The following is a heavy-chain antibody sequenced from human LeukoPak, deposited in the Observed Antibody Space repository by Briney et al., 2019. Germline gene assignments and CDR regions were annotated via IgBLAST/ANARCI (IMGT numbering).Heavy chain of an antibody. J-gene: IGHJ4*02. CDR1: GFTFSSYS. Sequence: GGSLRLSCAASGFTFSSYSMNWVRQAPGKGLEWVSGISDSGDNTYYADSVKGRFTISRDNSKNTLYLQMNNLRAEDTAVYYCASAHYFDSSDYYYFDYWGQGTLVTVSS. CDR3: ASAHYFDSSDYYYFDY. D-gene: IGHD3-22*01. CDR2: ISDSGDNT. V-gene: IGHV3-23*01.